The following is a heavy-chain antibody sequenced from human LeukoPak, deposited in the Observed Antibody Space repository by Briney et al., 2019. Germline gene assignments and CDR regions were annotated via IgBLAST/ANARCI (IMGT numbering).Heavy chain of an antibody. CDR3: ATRDSSGYSDY. J-gene: IGHJ4*02. V-gene: IGHV1-69*04. D-gene: IGHD3-22*01. Sequence: ASVKVSCKASGGTFSSYAISWVRQAPGQGLEWRGRIIPILGIANYAQKFQGRVTITADKSTSTAYMELSSLRSEDTAVYYCATRDSSGYSDYWGQGTLVTVSS. CDR2: IIPILGIA. CDR1: GGTFSSYA.